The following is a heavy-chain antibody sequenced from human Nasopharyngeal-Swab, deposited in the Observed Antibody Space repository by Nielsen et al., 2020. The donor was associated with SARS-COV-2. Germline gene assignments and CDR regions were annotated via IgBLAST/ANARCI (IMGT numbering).Heavy chain of an antibody. CDR3: GRVRYFDSSGYDY. D-gene: IGHD3-22*01. CDR2: IYYTGST. CDR1: GGSITSYY. Sequence: SETLSLTCTVSGGSITSYYWSWIRQPPGKGLEWIGYIYYTGSTNYNPSLKSRVTISVDTSKNQFSLKLSSVTAADTAVYYCGRVRYFDSSGYDYWGQGTLVTVSS. V-gene: IGHV4-59*01. J-gene: IGHJ4*02.